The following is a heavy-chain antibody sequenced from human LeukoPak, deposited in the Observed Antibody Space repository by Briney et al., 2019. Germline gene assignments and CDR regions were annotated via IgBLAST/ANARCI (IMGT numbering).Heavy chain of an antibody. J-gene: IGHJ3*02. CDR1: GFTFSNYA. Sequence: QTGGSLRLSCAASGFTFSNYALHWVRQAPGMGLEWVSVISYDGSDKYYADSVKGRFTISRDNSKDTLYLQMNSLRAEDTADYYCARAYCGSSSCRIGASDIWGQGTMVTVSS. D-gene: IGHD2-2*01. V-gene: IGHV3-30-3*01. CDR2: ISYDGSDK. CDR3: ARAYCGSSSCRIGASDI.